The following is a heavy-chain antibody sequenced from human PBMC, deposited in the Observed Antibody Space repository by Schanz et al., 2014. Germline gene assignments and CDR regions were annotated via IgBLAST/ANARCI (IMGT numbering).Heavy chain of an antibody. V-gene: IGHV3-23*04. CDR2: MNESHSTI. CDR3: AKDGPGGSGSYSADGGMDV. J-gene: IGHJ4*02. CDR1: GFSFSSYA. D-gene: IGHD3-10*01. Sequence: EVQLVESGGGLVEPGGSLRLSCAASGFSFSSYAMGWVRQARGKGLEWVSAMNESHSTIYYADSVRGRFTISRDNAENTLFLQMNSLRAEDTAVYYCAKDGPGGSGSYSADGGMDVWGQGTLVTVSS.